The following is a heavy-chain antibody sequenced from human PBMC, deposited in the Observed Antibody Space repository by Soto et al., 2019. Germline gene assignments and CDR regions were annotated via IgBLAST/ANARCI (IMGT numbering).Heavy chain of an antibody. CDR3: ARRLGLLVTPIPGY. V-gene: IGHV1-2*02. Sequence: QVQLGQSGAEVKKPGASVKVSCKASGYTFTGYHMHWVRQAPGQGLEWMGWINPNSGVTIYAQKFKGRVIMTRETPITTAYMELSKLTSDDTAVYYCARRLGLLVTPIPGYWGQGTLVTVSS. CDR2: INPNSGVT. D-gene: IGHD2-21*02. CDR1: GYTFTGYH. J-gene: IGHJ4*02.